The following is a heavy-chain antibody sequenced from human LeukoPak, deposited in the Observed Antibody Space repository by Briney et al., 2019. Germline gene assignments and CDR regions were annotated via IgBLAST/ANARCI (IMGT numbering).Heavy chain of an antibody. J-gene: IGHJ1*01. CDR3: ATPLVGATNRDCFQL. CDR2: ISGRRTYI. Sequence: PGGSLRLSRAASRFTFSSYNTNWVRHAPARGLEWGSSISGRRTYIHYADSVKGRFTNSRDNAKNSLYLQMDSLRAEDTAVYYCATPLVGATNRDCFQLWGQGTLVTVSS. D-gene: IGHD1-26*01. V-gene: IGHV3-21*01. CDR1: RFTFSSYN.